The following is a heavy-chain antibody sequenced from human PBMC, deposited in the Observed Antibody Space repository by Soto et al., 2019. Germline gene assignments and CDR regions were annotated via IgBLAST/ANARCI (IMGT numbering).Heavy chain of an antibody. D-gene: IGHD1-20*01. CDR3: AREQYNWKL. J-gene: IGHJ4*02. V-gene: IGHV4-59*01. CDR2: VYHTGNT. Sequence: QVQLQESGPGLVKPSETLSLTCTVSGVSITPYYWTWIRHPPGKGLEWIGYVYHTGNTYYNPSLKSRVTISLDTSKNQVSRRLKSVTAADTAVYYFAREQYNWKLWGQGTLVTVSS. CDR1: GVSITPYY.